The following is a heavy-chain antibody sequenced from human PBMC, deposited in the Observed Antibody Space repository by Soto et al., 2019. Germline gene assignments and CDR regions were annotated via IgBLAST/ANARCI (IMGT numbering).Heavy chain of an antibody. CDR1: GGSISSYY. J-gene: IGHJ4*02. V-gene: IGHV4-59*01. CDR2: IYYSGST. CDR3: ASGRFWSGYYSDFDY. D-gene: IGHD3-3*01. Sequence: SETLSLTCTVSGGSISSYYWSWIRQPPGKGLEWIGYIYYSGSTNYNPSLKSRVAISVDTSKNQFSLKLSSVTAADTAVYYCASGRFWSGYYSDFDYSGPGTMVTVYS.